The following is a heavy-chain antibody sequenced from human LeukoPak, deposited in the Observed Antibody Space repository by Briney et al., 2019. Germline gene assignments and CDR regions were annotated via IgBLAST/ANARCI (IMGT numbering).Heavy chain of an antibody. J-gene: IGHJ4*02. CDR1: GGSISSYH. Sequence: SETLSLTCTVSGGSISSYHWSWIRQPPGKGLECIGYIYSSGSTNYNPSLKSRVTISVDTSKNQFSLKLSSVTAADTAVYYCAGAYSGPSVWWGQGTLVTVSS. D-gene: IGHD3-16*01. CDR2: IYSSGST. V-gene: IGHV4-59*01. CDR3: AGAYSGPSVW.